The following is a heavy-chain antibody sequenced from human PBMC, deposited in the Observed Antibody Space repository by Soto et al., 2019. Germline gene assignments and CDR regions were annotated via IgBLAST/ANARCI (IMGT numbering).Heavy chain of an antibody. D-gene: IGHD1-26*01. J-gene: IGHJ4*02. CDR3: AREEVGATATLPEHGY. Sequence: QVQLVQSGAEVKKPGSSVKVSCKASGGTFSSYAISWVRQAPGQGLEWMGGIIPIFVTANFAQKFQGRVTITADESTSTAYMELSSLRSEETAVYYCAREEVGATATLPEHGYWGQGTLVTVSS. CDR1: GGTFSSYA. V-gene: IGHV1-69*01. CDR2: IIPIFVTA.